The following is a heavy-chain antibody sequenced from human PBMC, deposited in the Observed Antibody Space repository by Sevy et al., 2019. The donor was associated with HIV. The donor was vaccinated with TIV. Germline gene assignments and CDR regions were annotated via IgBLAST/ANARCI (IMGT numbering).Heavy chain of an antibody. D-gene: IGHD3-3*01. Sequence: ASVKVSCKASGYTFTSYGISWVRQAPGQGIEWMGWISAYNGNTNYAQKLPGRVTMTTDTSTSTAYMELRSQISDDSAVYYCARVVVTIFGVVIPTEFDYWGQGTRVAVSS. CDR2: ISAYNGNT. J-gene: IGHJ4*02. V-gene: IGHV1-18*01. CDR3: ARVVVTIFGVVIPTEFDY. CDR1: GYTFTSYG.